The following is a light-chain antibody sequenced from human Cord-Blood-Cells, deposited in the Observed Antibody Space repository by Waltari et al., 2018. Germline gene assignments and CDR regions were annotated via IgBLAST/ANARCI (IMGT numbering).Light chain of an antibody. CDR1: QSVLYSSNNKNY. J-gene: IGKJ2*01. Sequence: DIVMTQSPDSLAVSLGERATINCKSSQSVLYSSNNKNYLAWYQQKPGQPPKLPIYWASTRESGVPDRFSGSGSGTDFTLTISSLQAEDVAVYYCQQYYSTPYNFGQGTKLEIK. CDR3: QQYYSTPYN. V-gene: IGKV4-1*01. CDR2: WAS.